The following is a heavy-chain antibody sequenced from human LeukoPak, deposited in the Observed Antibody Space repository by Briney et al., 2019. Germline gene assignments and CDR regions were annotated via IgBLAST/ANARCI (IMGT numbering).Heavy chain of an antibody. CDR2: IYYSGST. CDR1: GGSISSSSYY. CDR3: ARRAGTYFDY. D-gene: IGHD3-10*01. Sequence: SETLSLTCTVSGGSISSSSYYWGWIRQPPGKGLEWIGSIYYSGSTYYNPSLKSRVTISVDTSKNQFSLKLSSVTAADTAVCYCARRAGTYFDYWGQGTLVTVSS. J-gene: IGHJ4*02. V-gene: IGHV4-39*01.